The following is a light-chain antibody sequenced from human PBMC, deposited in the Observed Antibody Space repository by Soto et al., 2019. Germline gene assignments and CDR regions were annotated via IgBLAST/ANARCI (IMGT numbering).Light chain of an antibody. CDR3: QKYNDWPWT. J-gene: IGKJ1*01. Sequence: EIVLTQSPDTLSLSPGERVTLSCRASQSVSTNLAWYQQKPGQAPRLLIYGASTRATGIPARFSGVGSGTEFTLTISSLQSEDFAVYYCQKYNDWPWTFGQGTKVEIK. V-gene: IGKV3-15*01. CDR2: GAS. CDR1: QSVSTN.